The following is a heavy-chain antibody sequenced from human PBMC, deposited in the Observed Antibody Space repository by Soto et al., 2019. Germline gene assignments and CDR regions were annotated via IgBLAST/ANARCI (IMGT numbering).Heavy chain of an antibody. Sequence: EVQLVESGEGLVQPGGSLRLSSAASGFTFSSYAMHWVRQAPGKGLEYVSAINSNGGITYYADSVKGRFTISRDNSKNTLYLHMGSLRAEDMAVYYCARSSSGYHFDYWGQGTLVTVSS. CDR2: INSNGGIT. CDR3: ARSSSGYHFDY. CDR1: GFTFSSYA. D-gene: IGHD3-22*01. V-gene: IGHV3-64*02. J-gene: IGHJ4*02.